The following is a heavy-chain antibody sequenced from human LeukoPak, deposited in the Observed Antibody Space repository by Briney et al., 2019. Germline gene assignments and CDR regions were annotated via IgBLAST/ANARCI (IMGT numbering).Heavy chain of an antibody. CDR2: ISSSSSTI. J-gene: IGHJ4*02. CDR1: GFTFSSYS. D-gene: IGHD3-22*01. V-gene: IGHV3-48*04. Sequence: GGSLRLSCAASGFTFSSYSMNWVRQAPGKGLEWVSCISSSSSTIYYADSVKGRFTISRDNAKNSLYLQMNSLRAEDTAVYYCARMTSYYYDSSGYYYPDYWGQGTLVTVSS. CDR3: ARMTSYYYDSSGYYYPDY.